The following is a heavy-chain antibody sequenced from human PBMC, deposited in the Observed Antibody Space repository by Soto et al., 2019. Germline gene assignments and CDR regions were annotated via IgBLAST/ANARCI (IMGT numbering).Heavy chain of an antibody. CDR2: INYSGST. Sequence: SETLSLTCAVYGGSFSGYYWSWIRQPPGKGLEWIGDINYSGSTNYNPSLKSRVTISVDTSKNQFSLKLSSVTAADTAVYYCARDMGHCTNGVCYDYWGQGTLVTVSS. J-gene: IGHJ4*02. CDR3: ARDMGHCTNGVCYDY. V-gene: IGHV4-59*01. D-gene: IGHD2-8*01. CDR1: GGSFSGYY.